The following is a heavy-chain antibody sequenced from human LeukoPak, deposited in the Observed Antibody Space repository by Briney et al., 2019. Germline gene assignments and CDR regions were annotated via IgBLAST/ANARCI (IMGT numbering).Heavy chain of an antibody. V-gene: IGHV1-46*01. Sequence: GASVKVSCKASGYTFTTYYIHWVRQAPGQGLEWMGIINPTGGSTTYAQKFQGRVTMTRDTSTSTVFMEVNRLRSEDTAVYYCALYSSTWYWGQGTLVTVSS. D-gene: IGHD6-13*01. CDR2: INPTGGST. CDR3: ALYSSTWY. J-gene: IGHJ4*02. CDR1: GYTFTTYY.